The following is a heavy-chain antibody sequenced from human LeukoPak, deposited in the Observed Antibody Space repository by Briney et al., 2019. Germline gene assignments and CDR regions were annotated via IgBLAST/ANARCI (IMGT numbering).Heavy chain of an antibody. CDR2: ISYDGTST. V-gene: IGHV3-30*14. J-gene: IGHJ4*02. D-gene: IGHD6-19*01. Sequence: GRSLRLSCAASGFTFSSYAMHWVRQAPGKGLEWVAVISYDGTSTFYADSVKGRFSISRDNSKKTLFLQMNNLRPEDTAEYYCADSSGWFDFDYWGQGTPVTVAS. CDR3: ADSSGWFDFDY. CDR1: GFTFSSYA.